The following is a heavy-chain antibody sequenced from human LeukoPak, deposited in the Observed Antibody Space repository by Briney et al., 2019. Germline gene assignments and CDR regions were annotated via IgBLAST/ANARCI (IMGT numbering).Heavy chain of an antibody. V-gene: IGHV7-4-1*02. Sequence: ASVKVSCKASGYTFTSYGISWVRQAPGQGLEWMGWINTNTGNPTYAQGLTGRFVFSLDTSVSTAYLQISSLKAEDTAVYYCARDRSGAAGRGFDYWGQGTLVTVSS. CDR3: ARDRSGAAGRGFDY. CDR1: GYTFTSYG. J-gene: IGHJ4*02. D-gene: IGHD6-13*01. CDR2: INTNTGNP.